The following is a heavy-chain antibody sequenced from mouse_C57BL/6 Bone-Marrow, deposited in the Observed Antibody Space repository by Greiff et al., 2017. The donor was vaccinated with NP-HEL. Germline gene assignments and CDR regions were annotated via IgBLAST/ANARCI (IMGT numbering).Heavy chain of an antibody. J-gene: IGHJ2*01. V-gene: IGHV1-52*01. CDR1: GYTFTSYW. Sequence: QVQLQQSGAELVRPGSSVKLSCKASGYTFTSYWMHWVKQRPIQGLEWIGNIDPSDSETHYNQKFKDKATLTVDKSSSTAYMQLSSLTSEDSAVYYCARISYGSSFYYFDYWGQGTTLTVSS. CDR3: ARISYGSSFYYFDY. D-gene: IGHD1-1*01. CDR2: IDPSDSET.